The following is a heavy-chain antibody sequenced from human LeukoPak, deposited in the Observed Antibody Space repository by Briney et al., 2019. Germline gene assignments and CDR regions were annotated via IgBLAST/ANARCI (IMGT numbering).Heavy chain of an antibody. Sequence: SETLSLTCTVSGGSISSSSYYWGWIRQPPGKGLEWIGSIYYSGSTYYNPSLKSRVTISVDTSKNQFSLKLSSVTAADTAVYYCASVVRGVTTPRLDGMDVWGQGTTVTVSS. J-gene: IGHJ6*02. CDR2: IYYSGST. CDR1: GGSISSSSYY. D-gene: IGHD3-10*01. V-gene: IGHV4-39*01. CDR3: ASVVRGVTTPRLDGMDV.